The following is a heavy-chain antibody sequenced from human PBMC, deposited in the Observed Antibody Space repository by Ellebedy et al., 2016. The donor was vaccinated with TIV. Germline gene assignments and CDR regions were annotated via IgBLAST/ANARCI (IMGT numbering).Heavy chain of an antibody. CDR2: INTDGSET. J-gene: IGHJ5*02. V-gene: IGHV3-7*01. CDR3: VGFGVFNL. D-gene: IGHD3-3*01. CDR1: GFSFSHFW. Sequence: PGGSLRLSCAAWGFSFSHFWLSRVRQAPGKGLDWVAHINTDGSETYYVDSVKGRFTISRENAKNALFLQMAGLRVDDSAVYYCVGFGVFNLWGQGAPVTVSS.